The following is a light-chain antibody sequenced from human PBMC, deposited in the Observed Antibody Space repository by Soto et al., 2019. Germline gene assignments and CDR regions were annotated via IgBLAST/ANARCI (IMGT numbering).Light chain of an antibody. CDR1: QGITTW. Sequence: DIQMTQSPSTVSASVGDRVTITCRASQGITTWLAWYQQKPGKAPRLLIYAASNLQSGIPSRFSGSGYGKDFILPISSLQPEDFAPSYCQQTATFPLTFGGGNKVEIK. V-gene: IGKV1-12*01. J-gene: IGKJ4*01. CDR3: QQTATFPLT. CDR2: AAS.